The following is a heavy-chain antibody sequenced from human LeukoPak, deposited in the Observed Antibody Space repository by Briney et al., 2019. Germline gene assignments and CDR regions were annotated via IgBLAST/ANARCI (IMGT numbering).Heavy chain of an antibody. Sequence: SQTLSLTLAISVDSVSSHTVAWYWIRHSPPGGIGWLGMTYNRSKWYHDYPLSVKSRITINQDTSKNQLSLQLNSVTPEDTAVYSCGSEDWCSGFHWGERTLFTVSS. CDR2: TYNRSKWYH. J-gene: IGHJ4*02. CDR1: VDSVSSHTVA. CDR3: GSEDWCSGFH. D-gene: IGHD2-8*02. V-gene: IGHV6-1*01.